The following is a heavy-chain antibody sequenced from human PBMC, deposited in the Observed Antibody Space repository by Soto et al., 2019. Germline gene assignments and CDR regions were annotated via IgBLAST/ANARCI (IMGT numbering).Heavy chain of an antibody. CDR2: INPNSGGT. CDR1: GYTFTGYY. CDR3: ARDPQSVVPAASSHIPSDY. Sequence: ASVKVSCKASGYTFTGYYMHWVRQAPGQGLEWMGWINPNSGGTNYAQKFQGRVTMTRDTSISTAYMELSRLRSDDTAVYYCARDPQSVVPAASSHIPSDYWGQGTLVTVSS. J-gene: IGHJ4*02. D-gene: IGHD2-2*01. V-gene: IGHV1-2*02.